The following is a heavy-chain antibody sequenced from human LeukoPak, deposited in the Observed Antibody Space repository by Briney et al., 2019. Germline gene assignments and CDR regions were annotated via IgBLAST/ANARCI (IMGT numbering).Heavy chain of an antibody. CDR1: GGTFSSYT. CDR3: ARGKIIAARFYYYYYYMDV. Sequence: ASVKVSCKASGGTFSSYTISWVRQAPGLGLEWMGWMNPNSGNTGYAQKFQGRVTMTRNTSISTAYMELSSLRSEDTAVYYCARGKIIAARFYYYYYYMDVWGKGTTVTVSS. V-gene: IGHV1-8*02. J-gene: IGHJ6*03. D-gene: IGHD6-6*01. CDR2: MNPNSGNT.